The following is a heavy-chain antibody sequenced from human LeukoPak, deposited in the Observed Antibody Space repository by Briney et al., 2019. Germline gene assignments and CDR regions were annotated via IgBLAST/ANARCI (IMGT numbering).Heavy chain of an antibody. V-gene: IGHV1-69*13. Sequence: GASVKVSCKASGGTFSSYAISWVRQAPGQGLEWMGGIIPIFGTANYAQKFQGRVMITADESTSTAYMELSSLRSEDTAVYYCAREANIAARGAYFDYWGQGTLVTVSS. J-gene: IGHJ4*02. D-gene: IGHD6-6*01. CDR2: IIPIFGTA. CDR1: GGTFSSYA. CDR3: AREANIAARGAYFDY.